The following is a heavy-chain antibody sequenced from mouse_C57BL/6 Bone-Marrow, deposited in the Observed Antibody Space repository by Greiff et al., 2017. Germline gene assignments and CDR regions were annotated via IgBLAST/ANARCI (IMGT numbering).Heavy chain of an antibody. J-gene: IGHJ1*03. CDR2: IDPNSGGT. Sequence: QVQLKQPGAELVKPGASVKLSCKASGYTFTSYWMHWVKQRPGRGLEWIGRIDPNSGGTKYNEKFKSKATLTVDKPSSTAYMQLSSLTSEDSAVYYCARDERDDDPYWYFDVWGTGTTVTVSS. D-gene: IGHD2-12*01. CDR1: GYTFTSYW. CDR3: ARDERDDDPYWYFDV. V-gene: IGHV1-72*01.